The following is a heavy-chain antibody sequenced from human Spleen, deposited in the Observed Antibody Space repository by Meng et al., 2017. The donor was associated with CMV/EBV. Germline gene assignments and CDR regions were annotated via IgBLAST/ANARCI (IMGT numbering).Heavy chain of an antibody. CDR2: IYPGDSDT. CDR1: GYSFSTYW. Sequence: SGYSFSTYWIAWVRQVPGKGLEWMGIIYPGDSDTRYSPSFQGQVTMSVDKSTSTAYLQWSGLKASDTAMYYCARHGVTILGVVINDYWGQGTLVTVSS. J-gene: IGHJ4*02. D-gene: IGHD3-3*01. V-gene: IGHV5-51*01. CDR3: ARHGVTILGVVINDY.